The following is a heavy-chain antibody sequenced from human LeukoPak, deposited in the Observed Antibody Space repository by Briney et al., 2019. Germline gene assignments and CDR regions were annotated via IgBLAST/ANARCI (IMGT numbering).Heavy chain of an antibody. J-gene: IGHJ4*02. V-gene: IGHV4-39*01. CDR1: GGSISSSSYY. CDR2: IYYSGST. Sequence: QSWETLSLTCTVSGGSISSSSYYWGWIRQPPGKGLEWIGSIYYSGSTYYNPSLKSRVTISVDTSKNQFSLKLSSVTAADTAVYYCAESNGYSYGYFDYWGQGTLVTVSS. CDR3: AESNGYSYGYFDY. D-gene: IGHD5-18*01.